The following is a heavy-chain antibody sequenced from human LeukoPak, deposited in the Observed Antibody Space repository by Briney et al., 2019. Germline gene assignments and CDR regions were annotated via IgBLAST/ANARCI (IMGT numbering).Heavy chain of an antibody. CDR1: GGSFSGYY. V-gene: IGHV4-34*01. CDR3: ARAPWLQLWFPPANLYYFDY. Sequence: SETLSLTCAVYGGSFSGYYRSWIRQPPGKGLEWIGEINHSGSTNYNPSLKSRVTISVDTSKNQFSLKLSSVTAADTAVYYCARAPWLQLWFPPANLYYFDYWGQGTLVTVSS. CDR2: INHSGST. J-gene: IGHJ4*02. D-gene: IGHD5-18*01.